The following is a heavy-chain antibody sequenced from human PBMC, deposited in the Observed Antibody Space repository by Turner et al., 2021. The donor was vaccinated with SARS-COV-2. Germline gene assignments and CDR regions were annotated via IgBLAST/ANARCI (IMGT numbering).Heavy chain of an antibody. V-gene: IGHV1-69*01. CDR3: ARARGVDYYGSGQSFDP. Sequence: VQLVQSGAGVTNPGSSVIVSCEAAGGTFRNYAISWRRQAAGQVLEGMGGVITICGTANYAQEFQGRVTITADESTTTAFMELSSLRSEDTAVYYCARARGVDYYGSGQSFDPWGQGSLVTVSS. J-gene: IGHJ5*02. CDR1: GGTFRNYA. D-gene: IGHD3-22*01. CDR2: VITICGTA.